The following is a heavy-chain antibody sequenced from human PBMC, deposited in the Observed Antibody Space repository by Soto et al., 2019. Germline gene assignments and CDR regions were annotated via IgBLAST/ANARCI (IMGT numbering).Heavy chain of an antibody. CDR3: VRTARQGAVAPHWFDR. D-gene: IGHD2-21*02. V-gene: IGHV4-30-4*01. J-gene: IGHJ5*02. CDR1: GGSISSGAYS. Sequence: SETLSLTCTVSGGSISSGAYSWSWIRQPPGKGLEWIGYVYYTGSTYYNPSLMSRLTISVDTSKNQFSLKLTSVTAAETAVYYCVRTARQGAVAPHWFDRWGQGTQVTVSS. CDR2: VYYTGST.